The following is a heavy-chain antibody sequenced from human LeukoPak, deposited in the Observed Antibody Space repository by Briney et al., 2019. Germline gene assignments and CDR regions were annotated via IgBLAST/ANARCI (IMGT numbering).Heavy chain of an antibody. CDR2: IYHSGIT. CDR1: GYSISSGYF. D-gene: IGHD6-19*01. CDR3: ARDLQWLVGNLDP. Sequence: PSETLSLTCAVSGYSISSGYFWGWIRQPPGKGLEWIVSIYHSGITNYNPSLKSRLTISVDTSKNQFSLKLSSVTAADTAVYYCARDLQWLVGNLDPWGQGTLVIVSS. V-gene: IGHV4-38-2*02. J-gene: IGHJ5*02.